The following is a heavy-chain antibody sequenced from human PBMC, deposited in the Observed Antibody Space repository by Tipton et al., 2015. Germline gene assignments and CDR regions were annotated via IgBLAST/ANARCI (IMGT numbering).Heavy chain of an antibody. J-gene: IGHJ6*02. CDR2: IDYSGTK. CDR1: GGSVSSGPAYH. CDR3: ARDLGHGMDV. V-gene: IGHV4-61*01. Sequence: GLVKPSETLSLTCTVSGGSVSSGPAYHWSWIRQPPGKGLEWIGNIDYSGTKNYNPSLKSRVTISLDTSKNQFSLKLSSVTAADTAVYYCARDLGHGMDVWGQGTTVTVSS.